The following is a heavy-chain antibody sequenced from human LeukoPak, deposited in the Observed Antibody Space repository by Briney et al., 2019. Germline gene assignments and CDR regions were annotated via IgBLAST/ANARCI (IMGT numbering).Heavy chain of an antibody. V-gene: IGHV4-34*01. CDR1: GGSFSGYY. CDR3: ARYDMYYYYYMDV. D-gene: IGHD3-9*01. J-gene: IGHJ6*03. CDR2: INHSGST. Sequence: PSETLSLTCAVYGGSFSGYYWSWIRQPPGKGLEWIGEINHSGSTNYNPSLKSRVTISVDTSKNQFSLKLSSVTAADTAVYYCARYDMYYYYYMDVWGKGTTVTVSS.